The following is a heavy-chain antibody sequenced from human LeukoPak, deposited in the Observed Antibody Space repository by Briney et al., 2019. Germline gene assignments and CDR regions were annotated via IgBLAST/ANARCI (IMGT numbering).Heavy chain of an antibody. CDR1: GFTFSGSA. CDR3: ARGRPFRYYFDY. D-gene: IGHD3-10*01. J-gene: IGHJ4*02. CDR2: IRSKVNTYAT. V-gene: IGHV3-73*01. Sequence: PGGSLRLSCAASGFTFSGSAIHWVRQASGKGLEWVGRIRSKVNTYATAYAASVKGRFTISRDNSKNTLYLQMNSLRAEDTAVYYCARGRPFRYYFDYWGQGTLVTVSS.